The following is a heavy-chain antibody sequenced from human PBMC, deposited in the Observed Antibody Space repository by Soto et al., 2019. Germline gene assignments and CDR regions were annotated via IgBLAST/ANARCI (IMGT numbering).Heavy chain of an antibody. CDR2: ISYDGSNK. J-gene: IGHJ4*02. D-gene: IGHD5-18*01. V-gene: IGHV3-30-3*01. CDR3: AGLKGYSYGRPFDY. Sequence: PGGSLSLSCTASGFNFSSYAMHWVRQAPGKGLEWVAVISYDGSNKYYADSVKGRFTISRDNSKNTLYLQMNSLRAEDTAVYYCAGLKGYSYGRPFDYWGQGTLVTVSS. CDR1: GFNFSSYA.